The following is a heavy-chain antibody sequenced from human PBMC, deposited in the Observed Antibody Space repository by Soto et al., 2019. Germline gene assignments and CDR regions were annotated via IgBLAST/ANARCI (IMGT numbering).Heavy chain of an antibody. CDR1: GYTFSIYA. CDR2: INAGNGNT. V-gene: IGHV1-3*01. Sequence: ASVNVSCKASGYTFSIYAMHWVRQAPGQRLEWMGWINAGNGNTKYSQKFQGRVTITRDTSASTAYMELSSLRSEDTAVYYCARDASSSSAGIQLWYYWGQGTLVTVSS. J-gene: IGHJ4*02. D-gene: IGHD5-18*01. CDR3: ARDASSSSAGIQLWYY.